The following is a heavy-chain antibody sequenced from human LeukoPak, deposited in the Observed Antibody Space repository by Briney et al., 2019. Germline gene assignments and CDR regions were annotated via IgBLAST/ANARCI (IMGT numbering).Heavy chain of an antibody. J-gene: IGHJ4*02. V-gene: IGHV4-61*01. Sequence: PSETLSLTCTVSGGSVSSGSYYWSWIRPPQGQGLEGIGDIYYSGSTNYNPSLKRRITISVDTSKNQFPLKLSSVTATDTAVYYCAREGAGAHYFDYWGQGTLVTVSS. CDR2: IYYSGST. D-gene: IGHD1-26*01. CDR3: AREGAGAHYFDY. CDR1: GGSVSSGSYY.